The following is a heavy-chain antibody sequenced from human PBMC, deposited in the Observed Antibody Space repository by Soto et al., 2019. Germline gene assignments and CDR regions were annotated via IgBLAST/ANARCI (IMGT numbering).Heavy chain of an antibody. CDR3: TKGGDSWSGYSHY. CDR2: ISGSGGSS. CDR1: GFTFSYYV. Sequence: EVQLLESGGGLVQPGGSLRLSCAASGFTFSYYVVSWVRQAPGKGLEWVSGISGSGGSSYSADSVKGRFTISRDNSKNTLFLQMNSLTVEDTALYYCTKGGDSWSGYSHYWGQGTLVTVSS. D-gene: IGHD3-3*01. J-gene: IGHJ4*02. V-gene: IGHV3-23*01.